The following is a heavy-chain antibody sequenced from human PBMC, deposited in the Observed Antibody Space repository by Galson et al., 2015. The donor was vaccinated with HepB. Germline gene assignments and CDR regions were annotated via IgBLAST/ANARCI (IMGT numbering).Heavy chain of an antibody. D-gene: IGHD2-2*02. V-gene: IGHV1-69*13. CDR2: IIPIFGTA. J-gene: IGHJ6*03. CDR1: GGTFSSYA. CDR3: AAHHCSSTSCYTKMRHYYYMDV. Sequence: SVKVSCKASGGTFSSYAISWVRQAPGQGLEWMGGIIPIFGTANYAQKFQGRVTITADESTSTAYMELSSLRTEDTAVYYCAAHHCSSTSCYTKMRHYYYMDVWVKGTTVNVSS.